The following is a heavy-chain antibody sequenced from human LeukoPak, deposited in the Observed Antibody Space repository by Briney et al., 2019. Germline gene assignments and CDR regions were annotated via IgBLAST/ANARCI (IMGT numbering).Heavy chain of an antibody. CDR2: ISSSSSYI. Sequence: PGGSLRLSCAASGFTFSSYAMNWVRQAPGKGLEWVSSISSSSSYIYYADSVKGRFTISRDNAKNSLYLQMNSLRAEDTAVYYCARGYHYYGSGILDYWGQGTLVTVSS. CDR1: GFTFSSYA. CDR3: ARGYHYYGSGILDY. V-gene: IGHV3-21*01. J-gene: IGHJ4*02. D-gene: IGHD3-10*01.